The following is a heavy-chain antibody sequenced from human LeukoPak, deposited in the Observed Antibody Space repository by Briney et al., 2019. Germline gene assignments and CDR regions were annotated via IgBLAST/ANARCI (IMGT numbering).Heavy chain of an antibody. CDR2: IYYSGST. V-gene: IGHV4-59*01. D-gene: IGHD6-19*01. J-gene: IGHJ4*02. CDR1: GGSISSYY. Sequence: PSETLSLTCTVSGGSISSYYWSWIRQPPGKGLEWIGYIYYSGSTNYNPSLKSRVTISVDTSKNQFSLKLSSVTAADTAVYYCASKDSSGWPFDYWGQGTLVTVSS. CDR3: ASKDSSGWPFDY.